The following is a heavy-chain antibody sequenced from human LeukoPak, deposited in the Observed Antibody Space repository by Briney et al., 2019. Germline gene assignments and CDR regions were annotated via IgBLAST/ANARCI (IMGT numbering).Heavy chain of an antibody. J-gene: IGHJ4*02. Sequence: PSETLSLTCTVSGGSISSYYWSWIRQPAGKGLEWIGRVYASGSTDYNPPLKSRVTMSADTSKSQFSLKLSSVTAADTAVYYCASYLSSGAYFNYWGQGALVTVSS. CDR1: GGSISSYY. CDR3: ASYLSSGAYFNY. CDR2: VYASGST. D-gene: IGHD6-19*01. V-gene: IGHV4-4*07.